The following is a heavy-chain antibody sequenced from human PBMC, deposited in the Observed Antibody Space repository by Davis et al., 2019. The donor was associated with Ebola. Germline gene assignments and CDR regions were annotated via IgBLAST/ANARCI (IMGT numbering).Heavy chain of an antibody. CDR2: IRSKANSYAT. V-gene: IGHV3-73*01. J-gene: IGHJ4*02. Sequence: GESLKISCAASGFTFSGSAMHWVRQASGKGLEWVGRIRSKANSYATAYAASVKGRFTISRDDSKNTAYLQMNSLKTEDTAVYYCTRNSDGGNSKDYWGQGTLVTVSS. D-gene: IGHD4-23*01. CDR3: TRNSDGGNSKDY. CDR1: GFTFSGSA.